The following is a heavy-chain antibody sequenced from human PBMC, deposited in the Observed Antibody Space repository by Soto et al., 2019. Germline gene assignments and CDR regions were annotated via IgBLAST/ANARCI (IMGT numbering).Heavy chain of an antibody. J-gene: IGHJ6*02. CDR2: ISYDGGNK. D-gene: IGHD6-13*01. V-gene: IGHV3-30*18. CDR3: AKDRLAAAAGFVRGMDV. Sequence: GGSLRLSCAASGFTFSSYGMHWVRQAPGSGLEWVALISYDGGNKYYADSVKGRFTISRDSSKNTLYLQMNSLRDEDTAVYYCAKDRLAAAAGFVRGMDVWGQGTTVTVSS. CDR1: GFTFSSYG.